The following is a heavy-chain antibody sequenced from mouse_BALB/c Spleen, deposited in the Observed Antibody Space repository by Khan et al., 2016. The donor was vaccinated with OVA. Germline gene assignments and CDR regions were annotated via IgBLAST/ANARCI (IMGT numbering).Heavy chain of an antibody. V-gene: IGHV3-2*02. CDR2: ISYSGGT. J-gene: IGHJ2*01. Sequence: QLEESGPGLVKPSQSLSLTCTVTGYSITSGYAWNWIRQFPGNKLEWMGYISYSGGTSYNPSLKSRISITRDTSKNQFFLQLNSVTTEDTATYYCARGNYYGYYFDYWGQGTTLTVSS. CDR1: GYSITSGYA. CDR3: ARGNYYGYYFDY. D-gene: IGHD1-1*01.